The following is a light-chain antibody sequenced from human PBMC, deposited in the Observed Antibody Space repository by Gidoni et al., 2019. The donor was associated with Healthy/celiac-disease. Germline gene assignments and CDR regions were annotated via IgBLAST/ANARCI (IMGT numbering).Light chain of an antibody. CDR3: QQRSNWSLT. J-gene: IGKJ4*01. CDR1: QSLSSY. Sequence: EVVLTQSPATMSLSPGEKATLSCRANQSLSSYLAWYQQKPGQAPRLLIYDASNRATGIPARFSGSGSGTDFTLTISSLEPEDFAVYYCQQRSNWSLTFGEGTKVEIK. V-gene: IGKV3-11*01. CDR2: DAS.